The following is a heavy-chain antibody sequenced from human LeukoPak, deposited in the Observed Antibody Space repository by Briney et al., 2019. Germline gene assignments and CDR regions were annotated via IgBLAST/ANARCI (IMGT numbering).Heavy chain of an antibody. D-gene: IGHD3-10*01. CDR2: ISSSSSYI. Sequence: PGGSLRLSCAASGFTFSSYSMNWVRQAPGKGLEWVSSISSSSSYIYYADSVKGRFTISRDNAKNSLYPQMNSLRAEDTAVYYCARVRTYYYGSGSYPHDYWGQGTLVTVSS. V-gene: IGHV3-21*01. J-gene: IGHJ4*02. CDR3: ARVRTYYYGSGSYPHDY. CDR1: GFTFSSYS.